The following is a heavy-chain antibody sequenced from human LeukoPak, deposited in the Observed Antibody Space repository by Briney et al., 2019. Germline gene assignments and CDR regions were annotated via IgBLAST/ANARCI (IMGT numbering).Heavy chain of an antibody. Sequence: SVKVSCKASGGTFSSYAISWVRQAPGQGLEWMGGIIPIFGTANYAQKFQGRVTITADESTSTAYMELRSLRSDDTAVYYCARDYDIMTGYYDYWGQGTLVTVSS. CDR3: ARDYDIMTGYYDY. CDR1: GGTFSSYA. CDR2: IIPIFGTA. D-gene: IGHD3-9*01. V-gene: IGHV1-69*13. J-gene: IGHJ4*02.